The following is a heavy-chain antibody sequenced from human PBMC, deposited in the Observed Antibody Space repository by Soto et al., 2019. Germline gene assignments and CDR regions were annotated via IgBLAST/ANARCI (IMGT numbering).Heavy chain of an antibody. Sequence: QVQLVESGGGVVQPGRSLRLTCAASGFTFSSYGMHWVRQAPGKGLEWVAVISYDGSNKYYADSVKGRFTISRDNSKNTLYLQMNSLRAEDTAVYYCAKDSRFLETYYYYGMDVWGQGTTVTVSS. CDR2: ISYDGSNK. CDR1: GFTFSSYG. J-gene: IGHJ6*02. CDR3: AKDSRFLETYYYYGMDV. V-gene: IGHV3-30*18. D-gene: IGHD3-3*01.